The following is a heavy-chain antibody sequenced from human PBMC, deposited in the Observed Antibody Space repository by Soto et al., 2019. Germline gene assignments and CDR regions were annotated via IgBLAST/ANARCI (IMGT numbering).Heavy chain of an antibody. J-gene: IGHJ4*02. CDR1: GVTFSRYA. D-gene: IGHD2-8*01. Sequence: QVQFMQSGGGVVQPGKSLRLSCAASGVTFSRYAMHWVRQAPGERLEWVAVVFFDGNSKNSGDSVRGRFTGSRDNSKKTTYLRLNGVRAEDTGVYDCTKGGMVPFDYWGQGSLVIVSS. CDR2: VFFDGNSK. V-gene: IGHV3-30*18. CDR3: TKGGMVPFDY.